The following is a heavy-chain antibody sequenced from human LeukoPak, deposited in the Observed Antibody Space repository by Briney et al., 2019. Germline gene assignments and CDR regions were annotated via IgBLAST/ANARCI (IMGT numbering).Heavy chain of an antibody. CDR2: ISWNGGST. J-gene: IGHJ5*02. D-gene: IGHD6-13*01. CDR3: ARGAAWFNP. CDR1: GFTFSIYG. V-gene: IGHV3-20*04. Sequence: GGTLRLSCAASGFTFSIYGMSWVRQAPGKGLEWVSGISWNGGSTGYAGSVKGRFTISRDNAKNALYLQMNSLRAEDTALYYCARGAAWFNPWGQGTLVTVSS.